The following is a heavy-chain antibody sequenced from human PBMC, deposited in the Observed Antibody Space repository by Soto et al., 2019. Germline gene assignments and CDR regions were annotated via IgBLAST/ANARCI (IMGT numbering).Heavy chain of an antibody. J-gene: IGHJ6*03. CDR3: ARIYCSGGSCYYSHYYYYYYMDV. D-gene: IGHD2-15*01. CDR2: ISAYNGNT. V-gene: IGHV1-18*01. CDR1: GYTFTSYG. Sequence: QVQLVQSGAEVKKPGASVKVSCKASGYTFTSYGISWVRQAPGQGLEWMGWISAYNGNTNYAQKLQVRVTMTTDTSTSTAYMELRSLRSDDTAVYYCARIYCSGGSCYYSHYYYYYYMDVWGKGTTVTVSS.